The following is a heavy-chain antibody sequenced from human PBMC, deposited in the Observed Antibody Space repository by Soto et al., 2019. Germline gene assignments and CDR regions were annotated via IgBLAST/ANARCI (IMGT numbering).Heavy chain of an antibody. CDR3: ARATYSSGLDY. J-gene: IGHJ4*02. V-gene: IGHV2-70*11. Sequence: SGPTLVNPTQTLTLTCTFSGFSLSTSGMCVGWIRQPPGKALEWLARIDCDNDKYYTTSLKTRLTISKDTSKNQVVLTMTNVDPVDTATYYCARATYSSGLDYWGQGTLVTVSS. CDR1: GFSLSTSGMC. D-gene: IGHD6-19*01. CDR2: IDCDNDK.